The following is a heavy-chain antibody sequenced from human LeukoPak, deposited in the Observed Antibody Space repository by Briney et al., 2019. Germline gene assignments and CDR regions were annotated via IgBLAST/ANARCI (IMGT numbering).Heavy chain of an antibody. D-gene: IGHD3-22*01. CDR1: GYTFTSYG. CDR2: IGAYNGNT. Sequence: ASVKVSCKASGYTFTSYGISWVRQAPGQGLEWMGWIGAYNGNTNYAQKLQGRVTMTTDTSTSTAYMELRSLRSDDTAVYYCAREWNYYDSSGPDAFDIWGQGTMVTVSS. V-gene: IGHV1-18*01. CDR3: AREWNYYDSSGPDAFDI. J-gene: IGHJ3*02.